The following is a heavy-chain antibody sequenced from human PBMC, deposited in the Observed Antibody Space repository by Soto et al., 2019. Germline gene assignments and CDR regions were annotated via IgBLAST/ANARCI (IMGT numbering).Heavy chain of an antibody. CDR2: ISYDGSNK. CDR3: ARDSFKRPVRFPPCMDV. Sequence: PGGSLRLSCAASGFTFSSYAMHWVRQAPGKGLEWVAVISYDGSNKYYADSVKGRFTISRDNSKNTLYLQMNSLRAEDTAVYYCARDSFKRPVRFPPCMDVWGQGTTVTVSS. J-gene: IGHJ6*02. V-gene: IGHV3-30-3*01. CDR1: GFTFSSYA. D-gene: IGHD3-3*01.